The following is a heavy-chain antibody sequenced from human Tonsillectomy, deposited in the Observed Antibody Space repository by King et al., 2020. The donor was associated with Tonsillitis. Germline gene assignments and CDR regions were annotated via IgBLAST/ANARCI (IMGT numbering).Heavy chain of an antibody. CDR2: ISGSGGST. CDR1: GFTFSSYA. CDR3: AKDIGGERDYYYYVAMDV. V-gene: IGHV3-23*04. J-gene: IGHJ6*02. D-gene: IGHD3-16*01. Sequence: VQLVESGGGLVQPGGSLRLSCAASGFTFSSYAMNWVRQAPGKGLEWVSAISGSGGSTYYADSVKGRFTISRDNSKNTLYLQMNSLRAEDTAVYHCAKDIGGERDYYYYVAMDVWGQGTTVTVSS.